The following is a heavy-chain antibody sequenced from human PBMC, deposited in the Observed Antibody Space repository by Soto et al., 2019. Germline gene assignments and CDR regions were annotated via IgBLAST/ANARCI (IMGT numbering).Heavy chain of an antibody. CDR2: ISWNSGNI. V-gene: IGHV3-9*01. J-gene: IGHJ3*02. Sequence: EVQLVESGGGLVQPGRSLRLSCAASGFTFDDYAMHWVRQAPGKGLEWVSGISWNSGNIGYAVSVKGRFTISRDNAKNSLFLQMNSLRAEDTALYYCARDMKYRLRDACDIWGQGTMVTVSS. D-gene: IGHD2-2*01. CDR3: ARDMKYRLRDACDI. CDR1: GFTFDDYA.